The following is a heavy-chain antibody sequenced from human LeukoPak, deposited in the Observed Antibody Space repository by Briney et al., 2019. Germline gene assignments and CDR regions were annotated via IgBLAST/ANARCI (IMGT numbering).Heavy chain of an antibody. CDR3: AREFEGSGYYYYFDY. D-gene: IGHD3-22*01. Sequence: SETLSLTCAVYGGSFSGYYWSWIRQPPGKGLEWIGEINHSGSTNYNPSLKSRVTISVDTSKNQFSLKLSSVTAADTAVYYCAREFEGSGYYYYFDYWGQGTLVTVSS. CDR1: GGSFSGYY. J-gene: IGHJ4*02. V-gene: IGHV4-34*01. CDR2: INHSGST.